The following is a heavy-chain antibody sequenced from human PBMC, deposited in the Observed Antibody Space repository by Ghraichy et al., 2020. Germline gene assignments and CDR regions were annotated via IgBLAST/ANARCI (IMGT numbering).Heavy chain of an antibody. D-gene: IGHD2-15*01. Sequence: SETLSLTCAVSGGSISSSNWWSWVRQPPGKGLEWIGEIYHSGSTNYNPSLKSRVTISVDKSKNQFSLKLSSVTAADTAVYYCARASVCSGGSCYPYYYYYMDVWGKGTTVTVSS. J-gene: IGHJ6*03. CDR1: GGSISSSNW. V-gene: IGHV4-4*02. CDR2: IYHSGST. CDR3: ARASVCSGGSCYPYYYYYMDV.